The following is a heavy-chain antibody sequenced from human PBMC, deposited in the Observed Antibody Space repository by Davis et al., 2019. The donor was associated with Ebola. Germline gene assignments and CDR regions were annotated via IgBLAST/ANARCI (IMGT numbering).Heavy chain of an antibody. CDR3: ARVWVGYSGYDWLDY. Sequence: AASVKVSCKASGYTFTSYAMHWVRQAPGQRLEWMGWINAGNGNTKYSQKFQGRVTITRDTSASTAYMELRSLRSDDTAVYYCARVWVGYSGYDWLDYWGQGTLVTVSS. CDR2: INAGNGNT. CDR1: GYTFTSYA. V-gene: IGHV1-3*01. D-gene: IGHD5-12*01. J-gene: IGHJ4*02.